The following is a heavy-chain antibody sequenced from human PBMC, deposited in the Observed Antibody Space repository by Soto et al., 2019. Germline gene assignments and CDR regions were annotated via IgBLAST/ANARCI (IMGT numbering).Heavy chain of an antibody. V-gene: IGHV1-3*01. J-gene: IGHJ5*02. D-gene: IGHD3-9*01. Sequence: EASVKVSCKASGYTFTSYAMHWVRQAPGQRLEWMGWINAGNGNTKYSQKFQGRVTITRDTSASTAYMELSSLRSEDTAVYYCAREAYDILTGYYIGWWGWFDPWGQGTLVTVSS. CDR2: INAGNGNT. CDR3: AREAYDILTGYYIGWWGWFDP. CDR1: GYTFTSYA.